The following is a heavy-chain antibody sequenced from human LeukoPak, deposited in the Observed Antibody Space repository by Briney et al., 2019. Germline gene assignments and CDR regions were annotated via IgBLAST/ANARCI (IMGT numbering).Heavy chain of an antibody. CDR3: AKDSSGAGSSYGMDM. Sequence: PGRSLRLSCAASGFTFDDYAMHWVRQAPGKGLEWVSGITWNSGDIGYADSVKGRFTISRDNAKNSLYLQMNSLRAEDTALYYCAKDSSGAGSSYGMDMWGQGTTVTVSS. J-gene: IGHJ6*02. V-gene: IGHV3-9*01. D-gene: IGHD3-10*01. CDR1: GFTFDDYA. CDR2: ITWNSGDI.